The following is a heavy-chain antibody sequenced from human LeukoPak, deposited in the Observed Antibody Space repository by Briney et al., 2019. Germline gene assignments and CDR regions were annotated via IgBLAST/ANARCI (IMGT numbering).Heavy chain of an antibody. D-gene: IGHD3-3*01. CDR3: ARTTYYDRAFDY. V-gene: IGHV5-51*01. CDR1: KDTFDNYW. Sequence: GESLKISCNGSKDTFDNYWIGWVRQMPGKGLEWMGIIYPGDSDTRYSPSFQGQVTISADKSISTAYLQWSSLKASDTAMYYCARTTYYDRAFDYWGQGTLVTVSS. J-gene: IGHJ4*02. CDR2: IYPGDSDT.